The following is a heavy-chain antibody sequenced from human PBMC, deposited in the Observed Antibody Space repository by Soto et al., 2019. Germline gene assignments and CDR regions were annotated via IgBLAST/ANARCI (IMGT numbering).Heavy chain of an antibody. V-gene: IGHV4-31*03. D-gene: IGHD3-22*01. CDR1: GGSISIGGYY. CDR3: ARVSAGVVIRWVAAFDI. Sequence: SETLSLTCTVSGGSISIGGYYWSWIRHHPGKGLEWIGYIYYSGSTYYNPSLKSRVTISVDTSKNQFSLKLSSVTAADTAVYYCARVSAGVVIRWVAAFDIWGQGTMVTVSS. CDR2: IYYSGST. J-gene: IGHJ3*02.